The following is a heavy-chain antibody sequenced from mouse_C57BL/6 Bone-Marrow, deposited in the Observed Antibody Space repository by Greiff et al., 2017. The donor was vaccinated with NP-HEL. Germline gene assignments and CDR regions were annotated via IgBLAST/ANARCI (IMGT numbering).Heavy chain of an antibody. CDR1: GFTFSDYY. V-gene: IGHV5-12*01. CDR3: ARRTMKGHYAMDY. CDR2: ISNGGGST. Sequence: EVQLVESGGGLVQPGGSLKLSCAASGFTFSDYYMYWVRQTPEKRLEWVAYISNGGGSTYYPDTVKGRFTISRDNAKNTLYLQMSRLTSEDTAMYYCARRTMKGHYAMDYWGQGTSVTVSS. J-gene: IGHJ4*01. D-gene: IGHD2-4*01.